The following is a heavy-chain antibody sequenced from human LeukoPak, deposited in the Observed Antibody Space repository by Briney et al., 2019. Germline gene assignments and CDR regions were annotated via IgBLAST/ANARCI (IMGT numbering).Heavy chain of an antibody. D-gene: IGHD5-24*01. Sequence: SVKVSCKASGYTFTSYGISWVRQAPGQGLEWMGGIIPIFGTANYAQKFQGRVTITTDESTSTAYMELSSLRSEDTAVYYCARGAAPSRDGYNFDYWGQGTLVTVSS. CDR3: ARGAAPSRDGYNFDY. V-gene: IGHV1-69*05. J-gene: IGHJ4*02. CDR2: IIPIFGTA. CDR1: GYTFTSYG.